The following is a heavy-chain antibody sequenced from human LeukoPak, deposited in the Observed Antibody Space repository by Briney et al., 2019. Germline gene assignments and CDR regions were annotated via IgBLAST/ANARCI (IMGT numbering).Heavy chain of an antibody. CDR2: INPNSGGT. Sequence: ASVKVSCKASGYTFTDYYMHWVRQAPGQGLEWMGWINPNSGGTNYAQKFRGRVTMTRDTSISTAYMEMSRLMSDDTAVYYCAAALPSDIVATHHWFDPWGQGTLVTVSS. CDR3: AAALPSDIVATHHWFDP. CDR1: GYTFTDYY. D-gene: IGHD5-12*01. J-gene: IGHJ5*02. V-gene: IGHV1-2*02.